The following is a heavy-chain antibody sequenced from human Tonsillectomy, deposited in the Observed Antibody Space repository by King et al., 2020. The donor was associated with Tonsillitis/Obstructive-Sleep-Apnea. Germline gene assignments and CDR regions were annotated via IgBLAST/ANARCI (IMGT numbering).Heavy chain of an antibody. CDR1: GGSFSGFY. CDR2: ITHSGGN. V-gene: IGHV4-34*01. D-gene: IGHD3-9*01. CDR3: ARGDLLTGYYASTDFDS. J-gene: IGHJ5*01. Sequence: QVQLPQWGAGLLKPSETLSLTCAVYGGSFSGFYWTWIRQPPGKGLEWIGEITHSGGNRYNPSLKSRVTISTDSSKNQFSLKLSSVTAADTAVYYCARGDLLTGYYASTDFDSWGQGSLVTVSS.